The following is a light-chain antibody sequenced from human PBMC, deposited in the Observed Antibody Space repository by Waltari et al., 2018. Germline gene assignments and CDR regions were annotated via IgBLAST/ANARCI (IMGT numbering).Light chain of an antibody. CDR1: QSVSSSY. Sequence: EIVLTQSPDFQSVTPKEKVTITCRASQSVSSSYLAWYQQKPGQAPRLLSYGASSRATGIPDRFSGSGSGTDFTLTISRLEPEDFAVYYCQQYGSSPYTFGQGTKLEIK. V-gene: IGKV3-20*01. J-gene: IGKJ2*01. CDR3: QQYGSSPYT. CDR2: GAS.